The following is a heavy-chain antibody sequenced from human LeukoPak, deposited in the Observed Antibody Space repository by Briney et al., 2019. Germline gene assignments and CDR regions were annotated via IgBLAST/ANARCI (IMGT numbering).Heavy chain of an antibody. CDR1: GFSQSSHN. V-gene: IGHV3-21*01. D-gene: IGHD6-13*01. J-gene: IGHJ1*01. CDR2: ISSSSTYI. CDR3: VRGATRTVAATHDSSD. Sequence: GGSLRLFCTVSGFSQSSHNTISVRQAPGKGLEWVSFISSSSTYIYYADSVKGRFTISGDNAKNSLYLEMNNVRAEDSAVYYCVRGATRTVAATHDSSDCGQGTLVTVCS.